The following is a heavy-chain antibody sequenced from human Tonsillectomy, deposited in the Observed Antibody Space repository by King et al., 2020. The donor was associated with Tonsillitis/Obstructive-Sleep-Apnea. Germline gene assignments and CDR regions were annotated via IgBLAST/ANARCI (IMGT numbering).Heavy chain of an antibody. CDR3: TRGGGIVVVLYYYYMDV. J-gene: IGHJ6*03. CDR2: IRSKAYGGTT. D-gene: IGHD2-2*01. CDR1: EFTFGDYA. Sequence: EVQLVESGGGLVQPGRSLRLSCTGSEFTFGDYAMSWVRQAPGKGLEWVGFIRSKAYGGTTEYAASVKGRFTISRDDSKSIAYLQMNSLKTEDTAVYYCTRGGGIVVVLYYYYMDVWGKGTTVTVSS. V-gene: IGHV3-49*04.